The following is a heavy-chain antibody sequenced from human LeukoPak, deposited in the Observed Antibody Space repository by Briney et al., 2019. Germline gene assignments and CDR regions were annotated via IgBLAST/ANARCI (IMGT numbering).Heavy chain of an antibody. CDR2: IYYSGSS. CDR1: GGSISSSPHY. CDR3: ARDSPAWELPIDY. Sequence: SETLSLTCTVSGGSISSSPHYWGWIRQPPGKGLEWIGSIYYSGSSYYIPSLKSRVIVSVDTSKNQFSLRLSSLTVADTAVYYCARDSPAWELPIDYWGQGTLVTVSS. J-gene: IGHJ4*02. V-gene: IGHV4-39*02. D-gene: IGHD1-26*01.